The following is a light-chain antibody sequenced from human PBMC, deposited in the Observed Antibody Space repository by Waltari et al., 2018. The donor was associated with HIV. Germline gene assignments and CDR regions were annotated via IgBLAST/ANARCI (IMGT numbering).Light chain of an antibody. CDR3: QSADSSGTWV. CDR2: KDS. J-gene: IGLJ3*02. CDR1: ALPKQY. V-gene: IGLV3-25*03. Sequence: SYELTQPPSVSVSPGQTARITCPGDALPKQYAYWYQQKPGQAPGLVIYKDSERPSGIPERFSGSSSGTTVTVTISGVQAEDEADYYCQSADSSGTWVFGGGTKLTVL.